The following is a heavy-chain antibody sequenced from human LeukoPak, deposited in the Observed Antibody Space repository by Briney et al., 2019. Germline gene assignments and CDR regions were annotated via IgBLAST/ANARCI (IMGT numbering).Heavy chain of an antibody. V-gene: IGHV3-21*01. J-gene: IGHJ4*02. CDR3: AKDFTAMVPGVFDY. CDR2: ISSSRTYI. D-gene: IGHD5-18*01. Sequence: GGSLRLSCAASGFTFSNYNMNWVRQAPGKGLEWVSSISSSRTYIYYADSVRGRFTISRDNAKNSLYLQMNSLRAEDTAVYYCAKDFTAMVPGVFDYWGQGTLVTVSS. CDR1: GFTFSNYN.